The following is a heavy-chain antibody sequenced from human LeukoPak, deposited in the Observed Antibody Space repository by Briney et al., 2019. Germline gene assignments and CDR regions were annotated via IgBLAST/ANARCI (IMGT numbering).Heavy chain of an antibody. Sequence: GGSLRLSCAASGFTFSSYWMSWVRQAPGKGLEWVANIKQDGSEKYYVDSVKGRFTISRDNAKNSLYLQMNSLRAEDTAVYYCARDRVVVVAGYWYFELWGRGTLVTVSS. CDR3: ARDRVVVVAGYWYFEL. D-gene: IGHD2-15*01. J-gene: IGHJ2*01. CDR1: GFTFSSYW. V-gene: IGHV3-7*01. CDR2: IKQDGSEK.